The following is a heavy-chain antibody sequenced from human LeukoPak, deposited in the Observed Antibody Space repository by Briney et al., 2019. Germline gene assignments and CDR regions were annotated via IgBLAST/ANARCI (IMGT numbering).Heavy chain of an antibody. CDR3: ARRNEGGDYLFDY. V-gene: IGHV4-39*01. CDR1: GLPISCSISY. D-gene: IGHD4-17*01. CDR2: IYYNRGT. Sequence: SETLPLTCTVSGLPISCSISYWGWFRQPPGNGLERLGNIYYNRGTYYTPHLNSQVSISVDTSMHQFALTLSSVTAADIAVYDCARRNEGGDYLFDYWGQGSLVTVSS. J-gene: IGHJ4*02.